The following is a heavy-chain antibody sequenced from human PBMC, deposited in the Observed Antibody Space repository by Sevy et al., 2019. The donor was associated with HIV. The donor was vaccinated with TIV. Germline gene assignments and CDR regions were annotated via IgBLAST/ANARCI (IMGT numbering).Heavy chain of an antibody. CDR3: ARDLPPSATAVAHFDY. V-gene: IGHV3-48*03. CDR1: GFIFKSYE. Sequence: GGSLRLSCAASGFIFKSYEMNWVRQAPGKGLEWVSYISNSGSTIFFSDSLKGRFTISRDNTKNSVYLQMNSLSAEDTAVYYCARDLPPSATAVAHFDYGGRGILVTV. CDR2: ISNSGSTI. D-gene: IGHD4-17*01. J-gene: IGHJ4*02.